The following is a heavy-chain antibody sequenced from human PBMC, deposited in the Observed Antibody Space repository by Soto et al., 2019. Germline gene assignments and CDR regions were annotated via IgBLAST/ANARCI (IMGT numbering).Heavy chain of an antibody. CDR3: ASGEDFGVAHDL. CDR2: INSDGSST. V-gene: IGHV3-74*01. D-gene: IGHD3-3*01. J-gene: IGHJ5*02. CDR1: GFTFRNYW. Sequence: GGSLRLSCVVSGFTFRNYWMHWVRQGPGKGLVWVSRINSDGSSTSYADSVKGRFTISRDNAKNTLYLQMNSLRAEDTAVYFCASGEDFGVAHDLWGQGTLVTVSS.